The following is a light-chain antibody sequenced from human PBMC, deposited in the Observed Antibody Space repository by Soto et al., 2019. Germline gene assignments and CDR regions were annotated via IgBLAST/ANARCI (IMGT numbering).Light chain of an antibody. J-gene: IGKJ2*01. V-gene: IGKV1-39*01. CDR3: QQSYSLPYT. CDR1: QSVGSL. Sequence: DIQMTHSPSSLSASVGDRVTITCRASQSVGSLLNWFQQRPGIAPKLLIYAASTLQSGAPSRFSGSGAGTDFTLIISSLQPEDFATYYCQQSYSLPYTFGQGTKLEI. CDR2: AAS.